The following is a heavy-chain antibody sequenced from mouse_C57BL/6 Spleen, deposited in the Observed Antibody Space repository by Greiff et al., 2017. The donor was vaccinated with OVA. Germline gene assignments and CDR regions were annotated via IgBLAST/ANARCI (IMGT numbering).Heavy chain of an antibody. D-gene: IGHD2-1*01. CDR1: GFTFSDYG. CDR3: ARPYGNYGGYFDY. Sequence: DVMLVESGGGLVKPGGSLKLSCAASGFTFSDYGMHWVRQAPEKGLEWVAYISSGSSTIYYADTVKGRFTFSRDNAKNTLFLQMTSLRSEDTAMYYCARPYGNYGGYFDYWGQGTTLTVSS. J-gene: IGHJ2*01. V-gene: IGHV5-17*01. CDR2: ISSGSSTI.